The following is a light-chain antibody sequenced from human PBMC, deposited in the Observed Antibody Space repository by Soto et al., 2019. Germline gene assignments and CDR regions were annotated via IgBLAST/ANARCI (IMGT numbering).Light chain of an antibody. V-gene: IGKV3-20*01. J-gene: IGKJ4*01. CDR3: QKYGSSPLT. Sequence: EVVLTQSPGTLSLSPGEGATLSCRASQSVSSSYLAWYQQKAGQAPRLLIFGASSRASGIPDRFSGSGSGTDFTLTISRLEPEDFAMYYCQKYGSSPLTFGGGTKVDNK. CDR2: GAS. CDR1: QSVSSSY.